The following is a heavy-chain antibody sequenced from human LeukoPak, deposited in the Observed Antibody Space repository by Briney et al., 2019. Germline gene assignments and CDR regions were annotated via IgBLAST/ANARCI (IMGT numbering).Heavy chain of an antibody. J-gene: IGHJ4*02. CDR1: GGSISSYY. CDR2: IYYSGST. Sequence: SETLSLTCTVSGGSISSYYWSWIRPPPGKGLEWIGYIYYSGSTNYHPSLKSRVTISIDTSKNQFSLKLSSVTAADTAVYYCASYRGIAVAGTGSYPVKKYYFDYWGQGTLVTVSS. D-gene: IGHD6-19*01. CDR3: ASYRGIAVAGTGSYPVKKYYFDY. V-gene: IGHV4-59*08.